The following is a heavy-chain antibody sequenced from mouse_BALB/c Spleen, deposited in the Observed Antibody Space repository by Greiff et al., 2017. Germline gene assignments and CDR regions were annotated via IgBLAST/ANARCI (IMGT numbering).Heavy chain of an antibody. J-gene: IGHJ3*01. CDR2: ISYSGST. Sequence: VQLKESGPGLVKPSQSLSLTCTVTGYSITSDYAWNWIRQFPGNKLEWMGYISYSGSTSYNPSLKSRISITRDTSKNQFFLQLNSVTTEDTATYYCARGYYDYLAYWGQGTLVTVSA. D-gene: IGHD2-4*01. V-gene: IGHV3-2*02. CDR3: ARGYYDYLAY. CDR1: GYSITSDYA.